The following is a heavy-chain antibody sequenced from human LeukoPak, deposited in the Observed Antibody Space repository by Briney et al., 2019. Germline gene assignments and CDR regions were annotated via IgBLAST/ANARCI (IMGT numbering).Heavy chain of an antibody. D-gene: IGHD1-1*01. CDR2: INPNSGGT. CDR3: ARDWGPTGSYLDH. V-gene: IGHV1-2*02. CDR1: GFSITAYY. Sequence: ASVKVSCKTSGFSITAYYIHWVRQAPGQGLEWMGWINPNSGGTKYAQKFQGSVTMTRGTSISTAYMELTSDDTAIYYCARDWGPTGSYLDHWGQGSLVTVSS. J-gene: IGHJ4*02.